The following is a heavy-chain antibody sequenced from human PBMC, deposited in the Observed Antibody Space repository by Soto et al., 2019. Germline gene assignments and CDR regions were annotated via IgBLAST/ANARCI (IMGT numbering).Heavy chain of an antibody. J-gene: IGHJ4*02. CDR2: IDSSGTST. V-gene: IGHV3-23*05. CDR1: GFTFSTYA. Sequence: EVQLLESGGGLVQPGGSLRLSCAASGFTFSTYAMHWVRQAPGKGLEWVSGIDSSGTSTYYTDSVKGRFTISRDNSKNTVYLLVYSLRAEDTAMYYCARIVPLDYWGQGTLVTVSS. CDR3: ARIVPLDY. D-gene: IGHD3-16*02.